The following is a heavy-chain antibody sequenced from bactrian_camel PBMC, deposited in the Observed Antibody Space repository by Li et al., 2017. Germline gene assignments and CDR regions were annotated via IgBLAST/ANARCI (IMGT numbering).Heavy chain of an antibody. J-gene: IGHJ4*01. D-gene: IGHD1*01. V-gene: IGHV3S55*01. CDR2: IDSYGNA. CDR1: GYTWTTYC. Sequence: HVQLVESGGGSVQAGGSLRLSCAVSGYTWTTYCMGWFRQAPGKEREGVAAIDSYGNAEYSDSVKGRFTITKDSAKNTLYLQMNSLKPEDTAMYYCAARPRSCVLLTWSLEAYYDLWGQGTQVTVS. CDR3: AARPRSCVLLTWSLEAYYDL.